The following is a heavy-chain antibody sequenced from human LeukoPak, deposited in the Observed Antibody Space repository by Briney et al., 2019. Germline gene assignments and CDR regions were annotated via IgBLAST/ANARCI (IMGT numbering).Heavy chain of an antibody. D-gene: IGHD3-3*01. J-gene: IGHJ5*01. V-gene: IGHV3-21*01. CDR1: GFTFSSYS. CDR2: ISSSTTNI. Sequence: GGSLRLSCAASGFTFSSYSMNWVRQAPGQGLEWVSSISSSTTNIYYADSVAGRFTPSRDNGQNSVYLQMNSLRVEDTGVYYCAKSGAPYYYFWSGYYNNWLDSWGQGTLVTVSS. CDR3: AKSGAPYYYFWSGYYNNWLDS.